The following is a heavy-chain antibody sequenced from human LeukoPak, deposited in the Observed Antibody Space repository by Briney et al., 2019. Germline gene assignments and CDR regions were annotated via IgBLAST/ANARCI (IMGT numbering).Heavy chain of an antibody. CDR3: ASVYDFWSGYYMDV. J-gene: IGHJ6*03. V-gene: IGHV3-11*01. CDR1: GFTFSDYY. D-gene: IGHD3-3*01. Sequence: GGSLRLSCAASGFTFSDYYMSWVRQAPGKGLEWVSYISLSGSTVYYADSVKGRFTISRDNAKNSLYLQMNSLRAEDTAVYYCASVYDFWSGYYMDVWGKGTTVTVSS. CDR2: ISLSGSTV.